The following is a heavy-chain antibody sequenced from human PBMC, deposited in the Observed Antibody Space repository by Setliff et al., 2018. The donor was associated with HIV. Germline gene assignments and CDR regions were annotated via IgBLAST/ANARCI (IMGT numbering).Heavy chain of an antibody. Sequence: PGGSLRLSCAASGFIFSNYWMHWVRQAPGKGLVWVLRINSDGSSISYADSVRGRFTISRDNAKESLYLQMNSLRAEDTAVYYCARGRGYSYGYNAFDIWGLGTMVTVSS. CDR2: INSDGSSI. CDR3: ARGRGYSYGYNAFDI. D-gene: IGHD5-18*01. V-gene: IGHV3-74*01. J-gene: IGHJ3*02. CDR1: GFIFSNYW.